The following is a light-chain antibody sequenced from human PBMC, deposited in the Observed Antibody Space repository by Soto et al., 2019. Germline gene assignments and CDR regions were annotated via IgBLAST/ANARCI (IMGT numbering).Light chain of an antibody. V-gene: IGKV4-1*01. Sequence: DIVMTQSPDSLAVPLGERATINCKSSQSILYSPTNKNYLAWYQQKPGQPPKLLISWASTRQPGVPDRFSGSGAGTDFTLTISSLQAEDVAIYYCQQYDTTPLSFGGGTKVEI. CDR2: WAS. CDR1: QSILYSPTNKNY. CDR3: QQYDTTPLS. J-gene: IGKJ4*01.